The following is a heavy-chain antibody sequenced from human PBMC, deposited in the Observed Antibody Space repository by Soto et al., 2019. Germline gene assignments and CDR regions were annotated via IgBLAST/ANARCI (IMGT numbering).Heavy chain of an antibody. J-gene: IGHJ4*02. V-gene: IGHV1-2*06. CDR3: ARDGNFAFRGYSFAFDY. CDR2: MNLDTGGT. D-gene: IGHD5-18*01. Sequence: QVQLVQTVAEVKKPGDSVRCSCEASGYRFTAYYIHWVRQAPGQGLEWMGRMNLDTGGTTYAQKLKGSVTMTRDTSINTDYREVSSLKTDDPAIYYCARDGNFAFRGYSFAFDYCGQVNLVTVSS. CDR1: GYRFTAYY.